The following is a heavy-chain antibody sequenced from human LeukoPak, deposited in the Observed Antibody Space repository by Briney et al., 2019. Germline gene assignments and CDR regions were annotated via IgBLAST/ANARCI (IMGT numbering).Heavy chain of an antibody. Sequence: SETLSLTCTVSGGSISSTNHHWGWIRQPPGKGLEWIGSIYNSANIYYNPFLKSRVTISVDTSKNQFSLKLSSVTAADTAVYYCARRKFSRFGESPFGYWGQGTLVTVSS. D-gene: IGHD3-10*01. CDR1: GGSISSTNHH. CDR2: IYNSANI. V-gene: IGHV4-39*07. CDR3: ARRKFSRFGESPFGY. J-gene: IGHJ4*02.